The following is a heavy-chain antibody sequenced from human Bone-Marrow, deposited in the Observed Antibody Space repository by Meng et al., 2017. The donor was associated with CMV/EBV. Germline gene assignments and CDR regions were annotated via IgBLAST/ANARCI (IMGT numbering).Heavy chain of an antibody. CDR1: GGSVSSGSYY. CDR3: AREGGYCSSTSCYYYYGMDV. D-gene: IGHD2-2*01. V-gene: IGHV4-61*01. J-gene: IGHJ6*02. CDR2: IYYSGST. Sequence: SEPLSLTCTASGGSVSSGSYYWSWIRQPPGKGLEWIGYIYYSGSTNYNPSLKSRVTISVDTSKNQFSLKLSSVTAADTAVYYCAREGGYCSSTSCYYYYGMDVWGQGTTVTVSS.